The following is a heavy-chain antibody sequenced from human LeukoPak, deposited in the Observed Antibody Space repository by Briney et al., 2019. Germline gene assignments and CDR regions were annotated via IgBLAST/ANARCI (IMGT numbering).Heavy chain of an antibody. D-gene: IGHD2-15*01. V-gene: IGHV3-53*01. Sequence: GGSLRLSCAASGLTVSSNDMSWVRQAPGKGLEWVSVIYGGGGSTYYADSVKGRFTISRDNSKNTLYLQMNSLRAEDTAIYYCARGAPGSGQRSDSWGQGTLVTVSS. J-gene: IGHJ4*02. CDR2: IYGGGGST. CDR3: ARGAPGSGQRSDS. CDR1: GLTVSSND.